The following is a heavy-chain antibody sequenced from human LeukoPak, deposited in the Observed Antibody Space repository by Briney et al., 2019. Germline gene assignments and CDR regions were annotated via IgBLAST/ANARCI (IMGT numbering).Heavy chain of an antibody. J-gene: IGHJ4*02. V-gene: IGHV3-23*01. Sequence: GGPLRLSCAASGFTLRSYDMSWVRQAPGKGLEWVAATSGSGVNSYYADSVRGRFTISRDNSQNTLYLQMDSLLAEDTALYYCAKEYSGYDFDYWGQGTLVTVSS. CDR2: TSGSGVNS. CDR1: GFTLRSYD. CDR3: AKEYSGYDFDY. D-gene: IGHD5-12*01.